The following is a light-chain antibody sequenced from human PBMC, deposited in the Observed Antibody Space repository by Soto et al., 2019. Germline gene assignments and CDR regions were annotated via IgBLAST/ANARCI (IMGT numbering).Light chain of an antibody. Sequence: EIVLTQSPGTLSLSPGERGTLSCWASQSVSGNDLAWYQQKPGQAPRLLIYGASSRATGIPDRFSGNGSGTDFTLTISRLEPEDFAVYYCQQCVRSPYTFGQGTKLEIK. V-gene: IGKV3-20*01. CDR1: QSVSGND. CDR3: QQCVRSPYT. CDR2: GAS. J-gene: IGKJ2*01.